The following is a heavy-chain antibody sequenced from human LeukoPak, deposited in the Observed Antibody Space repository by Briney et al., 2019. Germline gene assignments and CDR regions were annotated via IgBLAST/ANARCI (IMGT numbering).Heavy chain of an antibody. Sequence: PSETLSLTCTVSGGSISSYYWSWIRQPPGKGLEWIGYIYYSGSTNYNPSLKSRVTISVETSKNQFSLKLSSVTAADTAVYYCARHRNTYYDFWSGYYLDYWGQGTLVTVSS. CDR3: ARHRNTYYDFWSGYYLDY. V-gene: IGHV4-59*08. CDR1: GGSISSYY. CDR2: IYYSGST. D-gene: IGHD3-3*01. J-gene: IGHJ4*02.